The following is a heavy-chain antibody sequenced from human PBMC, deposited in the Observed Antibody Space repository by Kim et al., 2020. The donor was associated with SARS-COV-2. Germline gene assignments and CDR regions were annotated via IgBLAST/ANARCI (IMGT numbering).Heavy chain of an antibody. CDR1: GYTFTSYY. V-gene: IGHV1-46*01. CDR2: INPSGGST. Sequence: ASVKVSCKAPGYTFTSYYMHWVRQAPGQGLEWMGIINPSGGSTSYAQKFQGRVTMTRATSTSTVYMELSSLRSEDTAVYYCAREYGGDILTGLTYYYYGMDVWGQGTTVTVSS. J-gene: IGHJ6*02. CDR3: AREYGGDILTGLTYYYYGMDV. D-gene: IGHD3-9*01.